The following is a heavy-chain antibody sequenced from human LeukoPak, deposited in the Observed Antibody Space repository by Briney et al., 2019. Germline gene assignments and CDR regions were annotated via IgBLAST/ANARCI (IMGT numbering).Heavy chain of an antibody. J-gene: IGHJ3*02. CDR3: ARPYYYGSGSYYTPHRAFDI. CDR2: INHSGST. V-gene: IGHV4-39*07. D-gene: IGHD3-10*01. CDR1: GGSISSSRSY. Sequence: SETLSLTCSVSGGSISSSRSYWGWIRQPPGKGLEWIGEINHSGSTNYNPSLKSRVTISVDTSKNQFSLKLSSVTAADTAVYYCARPYYYGSGSYYTPHRAFDIWGQGTMVTVSS.